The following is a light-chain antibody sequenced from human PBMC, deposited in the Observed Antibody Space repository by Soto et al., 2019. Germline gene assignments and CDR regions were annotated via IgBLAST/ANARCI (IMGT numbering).Light chain of an antibody. CDR3: QQYGSSPPA. CDR2: GAS. CDR1: QSVSSSY. Sequence: EIVLTQSPGTLSLSPGERATLSCRASQSVSSSYLAWYQQKPGQAPRLLIYGASSRATGIPDRFSSSGSGTDFTLTIRRLEPEDFAVYYCQQYGSSPPAFGQGTKVEIK. V-gene: IGKV3-20*01. J-gene: IGKJ1*01.